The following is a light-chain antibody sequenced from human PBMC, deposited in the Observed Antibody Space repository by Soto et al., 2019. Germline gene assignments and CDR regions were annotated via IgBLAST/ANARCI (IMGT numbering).Light chain of an antibody. V-gene: IGKV1-6*01. CDR3: LQDYTYPWT. Sequence: AIQMTQSPSALSASVGDRVTITCRASQAIRNDLGWYQQKPGKAPNLLIFGDSNLQAGVPVRFSASGSGTNFTLTISNLQPEDFASYYCLQDYTYPWTFGQGTKVDI. J-gene: IGKJ1*01. CDR2: GDS. CDR1: QAIRND.